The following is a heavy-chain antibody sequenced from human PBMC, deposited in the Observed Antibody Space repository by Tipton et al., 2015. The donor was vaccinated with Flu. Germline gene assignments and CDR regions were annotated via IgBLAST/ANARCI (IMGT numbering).Heavy chain of an antibody. V-gene: IGHV4-39*07. CDR2: IYYSGST. CDR3: TRVGGYYDSSGYQSY. CDR1: VGSISSSSYY. J-gene: IGHJ4*02. Sequence: LRLSCTVSVGSISSSSYYWVWIRQPPGKGLEWIGSIYYSGSTYYNPSLKSRVTISVDTSKNRFSPKLSSVTAADTAVYYCTRVGGYYDSSGYQSYWSQGTLVTVSS. D-gene: IGHD3-22*01.